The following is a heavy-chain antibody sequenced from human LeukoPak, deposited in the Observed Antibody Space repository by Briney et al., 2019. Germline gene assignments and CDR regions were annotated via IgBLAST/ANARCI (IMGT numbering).Heavy chain of an antibody. D-gene: IGHD5-18*01. V-gene: IGHV4-59*12. J-gene: IGHJ5*02. CDR1: GGSISSYY. Sequence: SETLSLTCTASGGSISSYYWSWVRQPPGKGLEWIGYIYYSGSTNYNPSLKSRVTISVDTSQNQFSLKLSSVTAADTAVYYCARESGYSYGSGWFDPWGQGTLVTVSS. CDR3: ARESGYSYGSGWFDP. CDR2: IYYSGST.